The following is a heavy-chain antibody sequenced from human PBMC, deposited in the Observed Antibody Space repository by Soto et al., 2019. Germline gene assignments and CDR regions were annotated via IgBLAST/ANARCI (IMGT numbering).Heavy chain of an antibody. CDR1: GFTFSTYA. CDR2: ISGSGSGT. CDR3: AKDQGNTIVGASRGFAH. Sequence: GGSLRLSCGVSGFTFSTYAMNWVRQAPGKGLEWLSLISGSGSGTYYADSVKGRFTISRDNSENTLYLQRNSLRAEDTAVYYCAKDQGNTIVGASRGFAHWGHGSLVTVSS. V-gene: IGHV3-23*01. D-gene: IGHD1-26*01. J-gene: IGHJ4*01.